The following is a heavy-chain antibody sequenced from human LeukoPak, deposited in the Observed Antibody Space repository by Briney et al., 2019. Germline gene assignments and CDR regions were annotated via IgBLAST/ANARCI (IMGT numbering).Heavy chain of an antibody. V-gene: IGHV1-46*01. CDR2: INPSAGTT. J-gene: IGHJ6*02. CDR3: ARGKSSVWPVGLCMDV. CDR1: GHSFTNYY. D-gene: IGHD6-19*01. Sequence: ASVKVPCTASGHSFTNYYMHWVRQAPGQGLEWMGLINPSAGTTTYAQKFQGRVTVTRDTSTSTVYMDLSSLKSEDTAVYYCARGKSSVWPVGLCMDVWGQGTTVTVSS.